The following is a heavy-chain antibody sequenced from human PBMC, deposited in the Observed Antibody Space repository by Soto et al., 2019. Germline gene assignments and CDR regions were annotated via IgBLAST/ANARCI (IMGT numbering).Heavy chain of an antibody. D-gene: IGHD3-10*01. V-gene: IGHV4-39*01. CDR3: ARQTGYYGSGSRYFDD. CDR1: GGSISSSSYY. CDR2: IYYSGTT. J-gene: IGHJ4*02. Sequence: SETLSLTCTVSGGSISSSSYYWGWIRQPPGKGLEWIGSIYYSGTTYYNPSLKSRVTISEDTSKNQFSLKLSSVTAADTAVYYCARQTGYYGSGSRYFDDWGQGTLVTVSS.